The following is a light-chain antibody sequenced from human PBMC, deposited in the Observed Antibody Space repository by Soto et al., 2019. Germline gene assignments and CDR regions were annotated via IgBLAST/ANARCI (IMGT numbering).Light chain of an antibody. V-gene: IGKV3-20*01. Sequence: EIVLTQSPGTLSLSPGERATLSCRASQSVSSSYLAWYQQRPGQAPRLLIYGASSRAAGIPDRFSGSGSGTDFTLTISRLEPEDFVVYHCQQYGDLPPTFGQGTKV. CDR2: GAS. CDR1: QSVSSSY. J-gene: IGKJ1*01. CDR3: QQYGDLPPT.